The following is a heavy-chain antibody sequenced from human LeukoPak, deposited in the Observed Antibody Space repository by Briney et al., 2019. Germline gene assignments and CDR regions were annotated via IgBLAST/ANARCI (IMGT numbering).Heavy chain of an antibody. V-gene: IGHV3-23*01. D-gene: IGHD2-21*02. CDR2: ISGSETT. CDR1: GLTYSSYG. Sequence: PGGSLRLSCAASGLTYSSYGLSWVRQAPGKGLEWVSGISGSETTYYADSVKGRFTISRDHSKNTLFLQMNSLRAEDTALYYCGKSSGGDYLQYFDSWGQGTLVTVSS. CDR3: GKSSGGDYLQYFDS. J-gene: IGHJ4*02.